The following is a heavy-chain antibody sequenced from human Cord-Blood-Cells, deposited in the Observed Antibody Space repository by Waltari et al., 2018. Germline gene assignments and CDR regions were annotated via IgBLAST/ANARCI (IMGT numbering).Heavy chain of an antibody. Sequence: QVQLQESGPGLVKPSETLSLTCTVSGGSISSYYWSWIRQPPGKGLEWIWYIYYRGSTNYNPSLKSRVTISVDTSKNQFSLKLSSVTAADTAVYYCARSVVPAAKIDYWGQGTLVTVSS. CDR3: ARSVVPAAKIDY. CDR1: GGSISSYY. V-gene: IGHV4-59*01. CDR2: IYYRGST. J-gene: IGHJ4*02. D-gene: IGHD2-2*01.